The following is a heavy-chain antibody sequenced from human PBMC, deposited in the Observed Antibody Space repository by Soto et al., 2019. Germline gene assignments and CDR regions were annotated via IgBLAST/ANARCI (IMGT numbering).Heavy chain of an antibody. CDR2: IYDSGST. V-gene: IGHV4-31*03. CDR3: ARDIYGSGRYFSG. Sequence: QVQLQESGPGLVKPSQTLSLTCTVSGGSISSGGNYWSWIRQHPGKGLEWIGYIYDSGSTYYNPSPQSRVTTSRDTSKNHFSLRLISVTAADTAVDYCARDIYGSGRYFSGWGQGTLVTVSS. CDR1: GGSISSGGNY. D-gene: IGHD3-10*01. J-gene: IGHJ4*02.